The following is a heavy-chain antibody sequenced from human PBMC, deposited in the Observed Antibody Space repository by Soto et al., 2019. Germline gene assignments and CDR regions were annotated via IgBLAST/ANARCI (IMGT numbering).Heavy chain of an antibody. D-gene: IGHD2-21*01. CDR3: VGRSNFDI. J-gene: IGHJ3*02. CDR1: GISITTYY. CDR2: TFHTGST. V-gene: IGHV4-59*08. Sequence: QVQLQESGPGLVKPSETLSLTCTVSGISITTYYWNWIRQPPGKGLEWIGYTFHTGSTDYNPSLKSRVTMSLDTSKKQFSLRLSSVTAGDPAVYYCVGRSNFDIWGQGTMVTVSS.